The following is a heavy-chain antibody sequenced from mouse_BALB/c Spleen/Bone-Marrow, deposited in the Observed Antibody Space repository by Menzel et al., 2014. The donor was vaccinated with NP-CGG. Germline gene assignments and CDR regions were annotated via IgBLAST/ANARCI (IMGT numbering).Heavy chain of an antibody. J-gene: IGHJ3*01. CDR1: GFTFSSYG. CDR3: ARDDYCDCGGFAY. CDR2: INSNGGST. Sequence: EVMLVESGGGLVQPGGSLKISCAASGFTFSSYGLSWVRQTPDKRQALVATINSNGGSTYYPDSVKGRFTISRDNAKNTLYLQMSRLKSEDTAVYDCARDDYCDCGGFAYWGQVTLDNV. D-gene: IGHD2-4*01. V-gene: IGHV5-6-3*01.